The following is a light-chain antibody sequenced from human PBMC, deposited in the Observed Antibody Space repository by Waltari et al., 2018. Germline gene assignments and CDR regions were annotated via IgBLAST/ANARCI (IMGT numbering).Light chain of an antibody. J-gene: IGLJ2*01. V-gene: IGLV3-1*01. CDR2: HHS. CDR3: QAWVSRTVV. Sequence: SYELTQPPSVSVSPGQTATITCSGDRVADTYSWWYQQRPGQSPVLVIFHHSQRPSGIPERFGGSTSGNTATLTIREAQTMDEADYYCQAWVSRTVVFGGGTKLTVL. CDR1: RVADTY.